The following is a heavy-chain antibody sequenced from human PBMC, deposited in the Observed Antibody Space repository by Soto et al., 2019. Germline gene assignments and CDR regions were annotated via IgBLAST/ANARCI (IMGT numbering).Heavy chain of an antibody. CDR1: GFTFDDYA. D-gene: IGHD2-21*02. CDR3: AKFGLWKLLPENDAFDI. CDR2: ISWNSGSI. V-gene: IGHV3-9*01. Sequence: GGSLRLSCAASGFTFDDYAMHWVRQAPGKGLEWVSGISWNSGSIGYADSVKGRFTISRDNAKNSLYLQMNSLRAEDTALYYCAKFGLWKLLPENDAFDIWGQGTMVTVSS. J-gene: IGHJ3*02.